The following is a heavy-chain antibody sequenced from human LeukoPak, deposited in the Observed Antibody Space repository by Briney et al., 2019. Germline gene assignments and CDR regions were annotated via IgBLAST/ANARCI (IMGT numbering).Heavy chain of an antibody. CDR1: GFTFSTYA. V-gene: IGHV3-23*01. J-gene: IGHJ4*02. Sequence: GGSLRLSCAASGFTFSTYAMSWVRQAPGKGLEWVSGISASGSTTYYADSVKGRFTISRDNSQNTLYLQMNSLRAEDTAIYYCAKGYCRGISCYSDYWGQGTLVTVSS. D-gene: IGHD2-2*02. CDR3: AKGYCRGISCYSDY. CDR2: ISASGSTT.